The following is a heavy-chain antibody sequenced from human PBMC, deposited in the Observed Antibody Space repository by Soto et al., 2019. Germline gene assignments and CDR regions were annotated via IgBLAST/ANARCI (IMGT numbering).Heavy chain of an antibody. V-gene: IGHV4-59*12. D-gene: IGHD6-19*01. Sequence: SETLSLICSVSGASMITYYWTWIRQSPGKGLEWLGYIHHSGATSYSPSLRSRLTMSLDTSKKQFSLKLSSVTAADTAVYFCVRSPGWYKIDSWGQGILVT. CDR2: IHHSGAT. CDR1: GASMITYY. J-gene: IGHJ4*02. CDR3: VRSPGWYKIDS.